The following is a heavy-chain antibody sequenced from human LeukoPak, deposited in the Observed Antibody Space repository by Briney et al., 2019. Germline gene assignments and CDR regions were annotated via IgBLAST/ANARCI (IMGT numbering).Heavy chain of an antibody. J-gene: IGHJ4*02. CDR2: IIPIFGAA. D-gene: IGHD3-3*01. Sequence: GASVKVSCKASGGTFSSYAISWVRQAPGQGLEWMGGIIPIFGAANYAQKFQGRVTITADESTSTAYMELSSLRSEDTAVYYCARSPARITIFGVVIRDYGPHFDYWGQGTLVTVSS. CDR1: GGTFSSYA. V-gene: IGHV1-69*13. CDR3: ARSPARITIFGVVIRDYGPHFDY.